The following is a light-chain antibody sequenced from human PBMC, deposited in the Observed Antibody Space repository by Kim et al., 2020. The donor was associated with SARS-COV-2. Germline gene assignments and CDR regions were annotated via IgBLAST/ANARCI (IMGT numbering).Light chain of an antibody. Sequence: GDSVTLSCRASPSVSSSYLACYQQKTGQAPRLLIYGASSRATGIPDRFSGSGSGTDFTLTISRLEPEDFAVYYCQQYVSSPPRITFGQGTRLEIK. CDR3: QQYVSSPPRIT. J-gene: IGKJ5*01. CDR2: GAS. V-gene: IGKV3-20*01. CDR1: PSVSSSY.